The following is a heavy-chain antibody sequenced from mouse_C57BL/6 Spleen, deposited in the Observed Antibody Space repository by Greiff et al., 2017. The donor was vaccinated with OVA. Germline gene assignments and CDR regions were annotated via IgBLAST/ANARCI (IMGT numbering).Heavy chain of an antibody. V-gene: IGHV5-9*01. Sequence: EVQVVESGGGLVKPGGSLKLSCAASGFTFSSYTMSWVRQTPEKRLEWVATISGGGGNTYYPDSVKGRFTISRDNAKNTLYLQMSSLRSEDTALYYCARAPFYYDYDWFAYWGQGTLVTVSA. CDR3: ARAPFYYDYDWFAY. CDR2: ISGGGGNT. J-gene: IGHJ3*01. D-gene: IGHD2-4*01. CDR1: GFTFSSYT.